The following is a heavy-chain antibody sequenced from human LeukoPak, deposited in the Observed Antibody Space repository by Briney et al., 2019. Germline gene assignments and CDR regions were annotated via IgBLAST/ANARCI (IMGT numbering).Heavy chain of an antibody. D-gene: IGHD3-10*01. J-gene: IGHJ3*02. CDR2: IYYSGST. CDR3: ARGPAMVRGVIITAKAFDI. CDR1: GGSISSYY. Sequence: SETLSLTCTVSGGSISSYYWSWIRQPPGKGLEWIGYIYYSGSTNYNPSLKSRVTISVDTSKSQFSLKLSSVTAADTAVYYCARGPAMVRGVIITAKAFDIWGQGTMVTVSS. V-gene: IGHV4-59*01.